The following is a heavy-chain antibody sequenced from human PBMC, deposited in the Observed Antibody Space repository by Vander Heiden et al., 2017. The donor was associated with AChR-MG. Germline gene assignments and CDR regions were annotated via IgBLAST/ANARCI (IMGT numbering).Heavy chain of an antibody. V-gene: IGHV3-74*01. CDR2: INADGSAT. D-gene: IGHD3-10*01. CDR1: GFTFSSYW. CDR3: TRDYGSGRFDP. Sequence: EVQLVESGGGLLQPGGSLRLSCAAPGFTFSSYWMHWVRQAPGKGLVWVSHINADGSATTYADSVKGRFTISRDNAKNTLYLQMNSLRAEDTAMYYCTRDYGSGRFDPWGQGTLVTVSS. J-gene: IGHJ5*02.